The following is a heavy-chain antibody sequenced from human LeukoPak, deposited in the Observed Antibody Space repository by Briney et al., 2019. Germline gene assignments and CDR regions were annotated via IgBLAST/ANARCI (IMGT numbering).Heavy chain of an antibody. CDR3: ARDSCSSTSCYGGYSFDY. V-gene: IGHV3-33*01. D-gene: IGHD2-2*01. CDR1: GFTFSSYG. Sequence: GSLRLSCAASGFTFSSYGMHWVRQAPGKGLEWVAVIWYDGSNKYYADSVKGRFTISRDNSKNTLYLQMNSLGAEDTAVYYCARDSCSSTSCYGGYSFDYWGQGTLVTVSS. CDR2: IWYDGSNK. J-gene: IGHJ4*02.